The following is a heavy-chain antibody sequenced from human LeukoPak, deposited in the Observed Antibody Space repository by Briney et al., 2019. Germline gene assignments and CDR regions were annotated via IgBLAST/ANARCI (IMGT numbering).Heavy chain of an antibody. CDR1: GYTFTSYY. D-gene: IGHD1-26*01. J-gene: IGHJ3*02. CDR2: INPSGGST. V-gene: IGHV1-46*03. CDR3: ALVGATVLNAFDI. Sequence: ASVKVSCKASGYTFTSYYMHWVRQAPGQGLECMGIINPSGGSTSYAQKFQGRVTMTRDTSTSTVYMELSSLRSEDTAVYYCALVGATVLNAFDIWGQGTMVTVSS.